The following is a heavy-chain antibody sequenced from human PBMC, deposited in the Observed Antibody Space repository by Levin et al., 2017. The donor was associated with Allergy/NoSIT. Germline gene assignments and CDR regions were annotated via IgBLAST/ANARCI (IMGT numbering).Heavy chain of an antibody. CDR2: ISGSGGST. CDR3: AKGRAYCSGGSCFRSERDYYYYGMDV. D-gene: IGHD2-15*01. J-gene: IGHJ6*02. Sequence: PGGSLRLSCAASGFTFSSYAMSWVRQAPGKGLEWVSAISGSGGSTYYADSVKGRFTISRDNSKNTLYLQMNSLRAEDTAVYYCAKGRAYCSGGSCFRSERDYYYYGMDVWGQGTTVTVSS. V-gene: IGHV3-23*01. CDR1: GFTFSSYA.